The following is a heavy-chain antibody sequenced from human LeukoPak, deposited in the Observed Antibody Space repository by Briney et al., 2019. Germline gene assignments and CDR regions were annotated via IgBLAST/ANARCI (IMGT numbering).Heavy chain of an antibody. CDR2: IYYSGNT. CDR1: GGSISSYY. J-gene: IGHJ5*02. V-gene: IGHV4-59*08. Sequence: SETLSLTCTVSGGSISSYYWSWIRQPPGKGLEWIGYIYYSGNTNYNPSLKRRVTISVDTSKNQFSLKLSSVTAADTAVYYCARGIFYDSSGYYPILDPWGQGTLVTVSS. CDR3: ARGIFYDSSGYYPILDP. D-gene: IGHD3-22*01.